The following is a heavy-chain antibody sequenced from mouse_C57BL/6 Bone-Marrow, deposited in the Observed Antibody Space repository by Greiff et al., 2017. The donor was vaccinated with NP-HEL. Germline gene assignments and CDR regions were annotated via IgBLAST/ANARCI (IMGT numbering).Heavy chain of an antibody. Sequence: VQLQQSGAELARPGASVKLSCKASGYTFTSYGISWVKQRTGQGLEWIGEIYPRSGNTYYNEKFKGKATLTADKSSSTAYMELRSLTSEDSAVYFCARSSSVTTVVAKGDYYAMDYWGQGTSVTVSS. CDR2: IYPRSGNT. V-gene: IGHV1-81*01. D-gene: IGHD1-1*01. J-gene: IGHJ4*01. CDR1: GYTFTSYG. CDR3: ARSSSVTTVVAKGDYYAMDY.